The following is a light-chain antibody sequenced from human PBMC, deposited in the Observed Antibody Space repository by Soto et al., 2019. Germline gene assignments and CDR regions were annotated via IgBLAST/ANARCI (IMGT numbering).Light chain of an antibody. Sequence: DIVLTQSPGTLSLSPGERATLSCRASQSVSSSYLAWYQQKPGQAPRLLIYGASGRATGIPDRFSGSGSGTDFTLTISRLEPEDFAVYYCQQYPGYTFGQGTKLEIK. J-gene: IGKJ2*01. CDR2: GAS. V-gene: IGKV3-20*01. CDR3: QQYPGYT. CDR1: QSVSSSY.